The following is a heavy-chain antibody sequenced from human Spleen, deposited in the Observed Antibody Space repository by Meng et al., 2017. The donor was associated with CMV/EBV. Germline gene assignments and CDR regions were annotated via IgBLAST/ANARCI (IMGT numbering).Heavy chain of an antibody. CDR3: ARDRGSSEYYLDN. Sequence: GGSLRLSCAASGFTFDDYGMSWVRQVPGKGLEWVSGIIWNGGSTSYADSVKGRFTISRDNAKNSLYLQMNSLKAEDTALYCCARDRGSSEYYLDNWGQGTLVTVSS. CDR2: IIWNGGST. CDR1: GFTFDDYG. V-gene: IGHV3-20*04. J-gene: IGHJ4*02. D-gene: IGHD1-26*01.